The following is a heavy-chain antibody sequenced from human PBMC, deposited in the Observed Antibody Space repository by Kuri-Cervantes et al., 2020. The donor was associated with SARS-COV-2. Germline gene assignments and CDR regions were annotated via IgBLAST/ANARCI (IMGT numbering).Heavy chain of an antibody. V-gene: IGHV1-69*06. J-gene: IGHJ5*02. Sequence: SVKVSCKASGYTFTSYAMHWVRQAPGQRLEWMGWIIPIFGTANYAQKFQGRVTMTEDTSTDTAYMELSSLRSEDTAVYYCATVPYSSGWYAIDPWGQGTLVTGSS. CDR3: ATVPYSSGWYAIDP. CDR2: IIPIFGTA. D-gene: IGHD6-19*01. CDR1: GYTFTSYA.